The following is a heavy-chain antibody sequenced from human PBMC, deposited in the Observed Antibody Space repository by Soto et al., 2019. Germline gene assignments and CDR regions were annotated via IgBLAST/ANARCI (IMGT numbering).Heavy chain of an antibody. CDR2: IWYDGSNK. Sequence: QVQLVESGGGVVQPGRSLSLSCAASGFTFSSYGIHWVRQAPGKGLEWVAVIWYDGSNKYYADSVKGRFTISRDNSKNSLYLQMNSVIAEDTAVYYCAREVLVRGIKYHGMDVWGQGTTVTVSS. J-gene: IGHJ6*02. CDR1: GFTFSSYG. V-gene: IGHV3-33*01. CDR3: AREVLVRGIKYHGMDV. D-gene: IGHD3-10*01.